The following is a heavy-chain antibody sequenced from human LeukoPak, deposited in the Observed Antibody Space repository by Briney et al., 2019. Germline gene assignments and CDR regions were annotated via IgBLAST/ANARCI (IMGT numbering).Heavy chain of an antibody. CDR1: GYTFTGYY. J-gene: IGHJ5*02. CDR2: INPNSGGT. D-gene: IGHD2-15*01. V-gene: IGHV1-2*02. CDR3: ARDSCSGGSCYSSSNWFDP. Sequence: ASVKVSCKTSGYTFTGYYLFWVRQAPGQGLEWMGWINPNSGGTNYAQKFQGRVTITADESTSTAYMELSSLRSEDTAVYYCARDSCSGGSCYSSSNWFDPWGQGTLVTVSS.